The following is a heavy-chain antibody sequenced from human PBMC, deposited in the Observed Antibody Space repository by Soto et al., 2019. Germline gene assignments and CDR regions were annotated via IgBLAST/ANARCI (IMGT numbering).Heavy chain of an antibody. Sequence: EVQLVESGGTLVQPGGSLRLSCAASGFTFNTYWMHWVRQAPGTGLVWVSRINSDGTRTTYADSVKGRFTISRDNAKNTVYLQMNSLRAEDTAVYYCTTVATHSYNWLDPWDQGTLVTVSS. D-gene: IGHD5-12*01. J-gene: IGHJ5*02. V-gene: IGHV3-74*01. CDR2: INSDGTRT. CDR1: GFTFNTYW. CDR3: TTVATHSYNWLDP.